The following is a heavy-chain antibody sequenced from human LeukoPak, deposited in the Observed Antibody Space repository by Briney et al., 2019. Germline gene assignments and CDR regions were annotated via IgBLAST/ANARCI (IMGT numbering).Heavy chain of an antibody. CDR1: GGSISSSSDY. Sequence: SETLSLTCTVSGGSISSSSDYWGWIRQAPGKGLEWIGSIYYHEDTYYNSSLKSRVTISVDTSKNQLSLKLNSVTAADTAVYYCARDLYSSRTNDAFVIWGQGTMVTVSS. J-gene: IGHJ3*02. V-gene: IGHV4-39*02. CDR2: IYYHEDT. D-gene: IGHD6-13*01. CDR3: ARDLYSSRTNDAFVI.